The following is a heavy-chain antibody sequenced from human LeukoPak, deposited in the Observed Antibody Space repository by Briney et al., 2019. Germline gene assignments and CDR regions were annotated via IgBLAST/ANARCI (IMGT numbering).Heavy chain of an antibody. V-gene: IGHV3-11*04. D-gene: IGHD3-10*02. J-gene: IGHJ6*04. Sequence: GGSLRLSCAASGFTFSDYYMSWIRQAPGKGPEWVSSISSSGRTTYYADSVKGRFTISRDNAKNSLYLQMNSLRAEDTAVYYCAELGITMIGGVWGKGTTVTISS. CDR1: GFTFSDYY. CDR2: ISSSGRTT. CDR3: AELGITMIGGV.